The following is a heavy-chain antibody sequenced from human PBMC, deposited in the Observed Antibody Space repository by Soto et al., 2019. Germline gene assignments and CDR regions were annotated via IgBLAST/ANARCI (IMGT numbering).Heavy chain of an antibody. CDR3: ARESEDLTSNFDY. CDR2: ISSTTNYI. CDR1: GFPFTRYS. V-gene: IGHV3-21*06. Sequence: LRLSCAASGFPFTRYSMNWVRQAPGKGLEWVSSISSTTNYIYYGDSMKGRFTISRDNAKNSLYLEMNSLRAEDTAVYYCARESEDLTSNFDYWGQGTLVTVSS. J-gene: IGHJ4*02.